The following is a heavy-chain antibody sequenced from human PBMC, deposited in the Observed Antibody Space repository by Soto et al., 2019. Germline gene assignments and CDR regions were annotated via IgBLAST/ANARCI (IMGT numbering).Heavy chain of an antibody. D-gene: IGHD6-13*01. CDR2: ISSSSSTI. V-gene: IGHV3-48*02. J-gene: IGHJ4*02. Sequence: GGSLRLSCAASGFTFSSYSMNWVRQAPGKGLEWGSYISSSSSTIYYADSVKGRFTISRDNAKNSLYLQMNSLRDEDTAVYYCARDLTYSSSWYLVYWGQGTLVTVSS. CDR1: GFTFSSYS. CDR3: ARDLTYSSSWYLVY.